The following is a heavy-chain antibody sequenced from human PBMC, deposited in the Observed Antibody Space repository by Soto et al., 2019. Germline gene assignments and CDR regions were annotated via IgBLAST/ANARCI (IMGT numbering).Heavy chain of an antibody. J-gene: IGHJ4*02. Sequence: SETLSLTCTVSGGSISSGGYYWSWIRQHPGKGLEWIGYIYYSGSTYYNPSLKSRVTISVDTSKNQFSLKLSSVTAADTALFYCARAMFDDYTQGAIWDYWGQGTLVTVSS. CDR2: IYYSGST. CDR1: GGSISSGGYY. CDR3: ARAMFDDYTQGAIWDY. V-gene: IGHV4-31*03. D-gene: IGHD4-4*01.